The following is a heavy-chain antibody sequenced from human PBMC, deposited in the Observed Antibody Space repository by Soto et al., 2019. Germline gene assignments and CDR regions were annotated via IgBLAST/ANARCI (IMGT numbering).Heavy chain of an antibody. CDR3: ARHLMGLGDILTGYGY. CDR2: IYYSGST. CDR1: GGSISSSSYY. J-gene: IGHJ4*02. D-gene: IGHD3-9*01. V-gene: IGHV4-39*01. Sequence: QLQLQESGPGLVKPSETLSLTCTVSGGSISSSSYYWGWIRQPPGKGLEWIGSIYYSGSTYYNPSLKSRVTISVDTSKNQFSLKLSSVTAADTAVYYCARHLMGLGDILTGYGYWGQGTLVTVSS.